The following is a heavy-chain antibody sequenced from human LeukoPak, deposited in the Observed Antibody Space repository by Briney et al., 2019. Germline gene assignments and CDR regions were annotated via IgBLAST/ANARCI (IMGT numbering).Heavy chain of an antibody. J-gene: IGHJ4*02. CDR1: GFTFSSYS. CDR3: ARDLVGCSSTSCYRYFDY. V-gene: IGHV3-21*01. CDR2: ISSSSSYI. D-gene: IGHD2-2*01. Sequence: GGSLRLSCAASGFTFSSYSMNCVRQAPGKGLEWVSSISSSSSYISYADSVKGRFTISRDNAKNSLYLQMNSLRAEDTAVYYCARDLVGCSSTSCYRYFDYWGQGTLVTVSS.